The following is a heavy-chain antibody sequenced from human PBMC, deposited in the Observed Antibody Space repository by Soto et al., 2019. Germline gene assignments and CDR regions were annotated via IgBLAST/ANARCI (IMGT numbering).Heavy chain of an antibody. Sequence: PGGSLRLSCAASGFTVSSNYMSWVRQAPGKGLEWVSVIYSGGSTYYADSVKGRFTISRDNSKNTLYLQMNSLRAEDTAVYYCNVLLWFWELPRFDYWGQGTLVTVSS. CDR2: IYSGGST. J-gene: IGHJ4*02. V-gene: IGHV3-53*01. CDR1: GFTVSSNY. D-gene: IGHD3-10*01. CDR3: NVLLWFWELPRFDY.